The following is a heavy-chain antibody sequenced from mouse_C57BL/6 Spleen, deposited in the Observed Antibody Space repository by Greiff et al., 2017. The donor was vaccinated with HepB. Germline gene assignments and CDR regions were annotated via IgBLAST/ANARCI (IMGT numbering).Heavy chain of an antibody. V-gene: IGHV1-52*01. D-gene: IGHD1-1*01. CDR2: IDPSDSET. CDR1: GYTFTSYW. J-gene: IGHJ3*01. Sequence: VQLQQSGAELVRPGSSVKLSCKASGYTFTSYWMHWVKQRPIQGLEWIGNIDPSDSETHYNQKFKDKATLTVDKSSSTAYMQLSSLTSEDSAVYYCARSARWDYGSSYVFAYWGQGTLVTVSA. CDR3: ARSARWDYGSSYVFAY.